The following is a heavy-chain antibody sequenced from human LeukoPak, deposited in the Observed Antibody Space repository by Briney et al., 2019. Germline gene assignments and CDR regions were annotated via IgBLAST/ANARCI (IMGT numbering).Heavy chain of an antibody. CDR2: INPSGGST. J-gene: IGHJ5*02. CDR3: ARFPITGTTRIDP. Sequence: ASVKVSCKASGYTFTSYYMRWVRQAPGQGLEWMGIINPSGGSTSYAQEFQGRVTMTRDTSTSTVYMELSSLRSEDTAVYYCARFPITGTTRIDPWGQGTLVTVSS. CDR1: GYTFTSYY. D-gene: IGHD1-7*01. V-gene: IGHV1-46*01.